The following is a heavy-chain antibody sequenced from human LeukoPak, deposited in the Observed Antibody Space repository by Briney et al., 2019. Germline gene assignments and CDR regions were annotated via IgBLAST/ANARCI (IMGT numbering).Heavy chain of an antibody. Sequence: GGSLRLSCAASGFTFSSYAMSWVRQAPGKGLEWVSGISGSGGSTYYADSVKGRFTISRDNSKNTLYLQMNSLRAGDTAIYFCTKRGPANHDDYWGQGTLVTVSS. CDR3: TKRGPANHDDY. CDR2: ISGSGGST. V-gene: IGHV3-23*01. CDR1: GFTFSSYA. D-gene: IGHD1-14*01. J-gene: IGHJ4*02.